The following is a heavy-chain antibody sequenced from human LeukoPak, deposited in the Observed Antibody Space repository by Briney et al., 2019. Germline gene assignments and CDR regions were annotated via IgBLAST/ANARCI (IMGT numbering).Heavy chain of an antibody. V-gene: IGHV3-11*01. CDR3: AREIRGFWYFDI. CDR1: GFAFGDYF. J-gene: IGHJ2*01. CDR2: ISSSGTTI. D-gene: IGHD3-16*01. Sequence: GGPLRLSCAASGFAFGDYFMNWIRQAQGKGLEWVSYISSSGTTIFYADSVKGRFTISRDNAKNSLFLQMTSLRAEDTAVYYCAREIRGFWYFDIWGRGTLVTVSS.